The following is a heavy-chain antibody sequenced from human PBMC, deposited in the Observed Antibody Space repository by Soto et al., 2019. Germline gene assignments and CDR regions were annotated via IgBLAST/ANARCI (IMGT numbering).Heavy chain of an antibody. V-gene: IGHV1-3*01. CDR3: ASSSCSGGSCLVENWFDP. D-gene: IGHD2-15*01. J-gene: IGHJ5*02. CDR2: INAGNGNT. CDR1: GYTFTSYA. Sequence: GASVKVSCKASGYTFTSYAMHWVRQPPGQRLEWMGWINAGNGNTKYSQKFQGRVTITRDTSASTAYMELSSLRSEDTAVYYCASSSCSGGSCLVENWFDPWGQGTLVTVSS.